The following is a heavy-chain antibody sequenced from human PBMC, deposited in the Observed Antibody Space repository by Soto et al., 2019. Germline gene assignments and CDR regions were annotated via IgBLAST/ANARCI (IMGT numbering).Heavy chain of an antibody. CDR1: GASITRSSY. Sequence: SVTLTLPCTVSGASITRSSYWSGIRQPAGKGLERIGRFSLCGTTDYNPSLRSRVTISADLSKNQFYLRLPFVTAPDTPFYYLARGVTPPGAPEWYYLNSWGHRTLGAVSS. CDR3: ARGVTPPGAPEWYYLNS. CDR2: FSLCGTT. V-gene: IGHV4-4*07. D-gene: IGHD3-3*01. J-gene: IGHJ4*01.